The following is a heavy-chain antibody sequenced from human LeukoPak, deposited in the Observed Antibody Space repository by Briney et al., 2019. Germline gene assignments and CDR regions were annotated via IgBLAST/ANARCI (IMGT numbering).Heavy chain of an antibody. CDR3: ARDPITMIVVVNHDDAFDI. J-gene: IGHJ3*02. CDR1: GYTFTGYY. D-gene: IGHD3-22*01. Sequence: ASVKVSCTASGYTFTGYYMHWVRQAPGQGLEWMGWINPNSGGTNYAQKFQGRVTMTRDTSISTAYMELSRLRSGDTAVYYCARDPITMIVVVNHDDAFDIWGQGTMVTVSS. CDR2: INPNSGGT. V-gene: IGHV1-2*02.